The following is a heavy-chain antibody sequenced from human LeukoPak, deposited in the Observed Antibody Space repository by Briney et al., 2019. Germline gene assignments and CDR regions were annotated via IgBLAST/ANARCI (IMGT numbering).Heavy chain of an antibody. CDR1: GGSIISSDYH. Sequence: PSETLSLTCTVSGGSIISSDYHWGWVRRPPGKGLEWIGTISYSGNTDYNPSLRSRVAVSVDTSNNQFSLRLSSVTAADTAVYHCARHCCTGPSKRVFDFWGQGTMVTVSS. J-gene: IGHJ3*01. CDR2: ISYSGNT. D-gene: IGHD2-8*02. V-gene: IGHV4-39*01. CDR3: ARHCCTGPSKRVFDF.